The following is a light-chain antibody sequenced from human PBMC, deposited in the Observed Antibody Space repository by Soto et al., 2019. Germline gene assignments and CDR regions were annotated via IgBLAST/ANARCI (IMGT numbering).Light chain of an antibody. V-gene: IGKV3-15*01. CDR3: QQYNNWLGT. CDR2: GAS. J-gene: IGKJ1*01. Sequence: EIVMTQSPATLSVSPGERATLSCRASQSVSSNLAWYQQKPGQAPRLLIYGASTRATGIPARFSGSGSGTEFTLTISSLQSEDFAVYYCQQYNNWLGTFGKGTKV. CDR1: QSVSSN.